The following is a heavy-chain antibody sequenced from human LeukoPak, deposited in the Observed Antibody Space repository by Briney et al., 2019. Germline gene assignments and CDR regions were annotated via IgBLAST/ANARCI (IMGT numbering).Heavy chain of an antibody. Sequence: SETLSLTCTVSGGSISSGDYYWSWIRQPPGKGLEWIGYIYYSGSTYYNPSLKSRVTISVDTSKNQFSLKLSSVTAADTAMYYCARDSRLYYSGDSWGQGTLVTVSS. J-gene: IGHJ4*02. V-gene: IGHV4-30-4*01. CDR2: IYYSGST. CDR1: GGSISSGDYY. CDR3: ARDSRLYYSGDS. D-gene: IGHD3-10*01.